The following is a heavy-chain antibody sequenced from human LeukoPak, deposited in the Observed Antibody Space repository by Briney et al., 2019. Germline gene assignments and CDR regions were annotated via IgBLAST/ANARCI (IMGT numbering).Heavy chain of an antibody. Sequence: GGSLRLSCAASGFTFSSYGMHWVRQAPGKGLEWVSGISWNSGSIGYADSVKGRFTISRDNAKNSLYLQMNSLRAEDTALYYCAKGVGDYGDYFDYWGQGTLVTVSS. V-gene: IGHV3-9*01. CDR3: AKGVGDYGDYFDY. CDR1: GFTFSSYG. D-gene: IGHD4-17*01. J-gene: IGHJ4*02. CDR2: ISWNSGSI.